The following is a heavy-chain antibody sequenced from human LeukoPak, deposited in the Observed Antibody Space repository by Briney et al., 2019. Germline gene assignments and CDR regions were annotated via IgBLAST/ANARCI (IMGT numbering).Heavy chain of an antibody. CDR1: GFTLSSYW. CDR2: ISYDGSNK. J-gene: IGHJ4*02. CDR3: ANAKNHATQLVGATMPDY. Sequence: TGGSLRLSCAASGFTLSSYWMHWVRQAPGKGLVWVAVISYDGSNKYYADSVKGRFTISRDNSKNTLYLQMNSLRAEDTAVYYCANAKNHATQLVGATMPDYWGQGTLVTVSS. V-gene: IGHV3-30*18. D-gene: IGHD1-26*01.